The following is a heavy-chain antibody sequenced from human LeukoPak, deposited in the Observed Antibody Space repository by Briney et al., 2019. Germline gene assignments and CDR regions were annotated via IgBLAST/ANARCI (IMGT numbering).Heavy chain of an antibody. J-gene: IGHJ4*02. CDR3: ARALIYCSTVSCTYFDY. Sequence: SETLSLTCSVSVASISSYYWSWIRQPPGKGLEWIGYIYFSGSTNYNPSLRSRVTISLDTSNNQFSLKLSSVTTADTAVYYCARALIYCSTVSCTYFDYWGQGTLVTVSS. CDR2: IYFSGST. CDR1: VASISSYY. D-gene: IGHD2-15*01. V-gene: IGHV4-59*01.